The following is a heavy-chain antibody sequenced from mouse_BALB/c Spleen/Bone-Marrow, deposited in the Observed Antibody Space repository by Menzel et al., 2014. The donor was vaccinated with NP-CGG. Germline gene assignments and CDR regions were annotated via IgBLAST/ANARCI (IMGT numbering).Heavy chain of an antibody. D-gene: IGHD1-1*01. CDR3: ARYSYGSRGYYFDY. V-gene: IGHV14-3*02. CDR1: GFNIKDTY. CDR2: VDPANGNT. J-gene: IGHJ2*01. Sequence: VQLQQSGAELVKPGASGKLSCTASGFNIKDTYMHWVKQRPEQGLEWIGRVDPANGNTKYDPKFQGKATITADTSSNTAYLQLSSLTSEDTAVYYCARYSYGSRGYYFDYWGQGTTLTVSS.